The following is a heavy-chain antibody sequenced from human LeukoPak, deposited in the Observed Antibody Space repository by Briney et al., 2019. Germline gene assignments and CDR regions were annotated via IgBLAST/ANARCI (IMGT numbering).Heavy chain of an antibody. CDR3: ARYIWGSYPTFEDY. J-gene: IGHJ4*02. CDR1: GGSISSYY. V-gene: IGHV4-59*01. Sequence: SETLSLTCTVSGGSISSYYWSWIRQPPGRGLEWIGYISYSGSTNYNPSLKSRVTISVDTSKNQLSLKLNSVTAADTAVYYCARYIWGSYPTFEDYWGQGSLVTVSS. D-gene: IGHD3-16*02. CDR2: ISYSGST.